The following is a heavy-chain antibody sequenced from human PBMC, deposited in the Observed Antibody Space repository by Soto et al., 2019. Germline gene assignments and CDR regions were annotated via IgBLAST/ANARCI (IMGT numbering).Heavy chain of an antibody. Sequence: QVQLLESGGGVVQPGRSLRLSCVASGFPLRTYALHWVRQAPGKGLEWMTVISYDGGTKYYADSVRGRFTISRDNSKNTGYLQMNTLRHDDTAVYFCAREEPASLVCFSASSYSGLDFWGQGSAVTVAS. V-gene: IGHV3-30-3*01. J-gene: IGHJ6*02. CDR3: AREEPASLVCFSASSYSGLDF. CDR2: ISYDGGTK. CDR1: GFPLRTYA. D-gene: IGHD2-2*01.